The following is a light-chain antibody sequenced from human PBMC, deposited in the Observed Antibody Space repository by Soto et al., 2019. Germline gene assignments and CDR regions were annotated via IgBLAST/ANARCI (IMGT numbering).Light chain of an antibody. Sequence: DIQMTQSPSTLSASVGDRVIITCRASQDVSQWLAWYQQKPGKAPKLLIYKASQLESGVPSRFSGRGSGTEFTLTIRDLQPDDFATYFCQQYDSDSYTFGQGTKVDI. CDR3: QQYDSDSYT. CDR2: KAS. CDR1: QDVSQW. V-gene: IGKV1-5*03. J-gene: IGKJ2*01.